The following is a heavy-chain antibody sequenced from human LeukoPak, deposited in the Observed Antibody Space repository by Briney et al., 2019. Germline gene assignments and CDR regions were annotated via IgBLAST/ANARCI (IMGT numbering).Heavy chain of an antibody. D-gene: IGHD4-17*01. CDR1: GYSFTSYW. CDR2: IYPGDSDI. Sequence: GESLKISCQGSGYSFTSYWIGWVRQMPGKGLEWMGIIYPGDSDIRYSPSFQGQVTISADKSINTAYLQWSSLKASDTAMYYCARHGQHWYGDLDYWGQGTLVTVSS. V-gene: IGHV5-51*01. CDR3: ARHGQHWYGDLDY. J-gene: IGHJ4*02.